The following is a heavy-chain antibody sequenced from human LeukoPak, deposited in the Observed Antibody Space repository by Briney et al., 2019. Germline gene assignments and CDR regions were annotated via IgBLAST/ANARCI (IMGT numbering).Heavy chain of an antibody. Sequence: PGGSLRLSCAASGFTFSSYWMSWARQAPGKGLEWVANIKQDGSEKYYVDSVKGRFTISRDNAKNSLYLQMNSLRAEDTAVYYCARVGRGYCSSTSCYVWFDPWGQGTLVTVSS. V-gene: IGHV3-7*01. J-gene: IGHJ5*02. CDR3: ARVGRGYCSSTSCYVWFDP. CDR2: IKQDGSEK. D-gene: IGHD2-2*01. CDR1: GFTFSSYW.